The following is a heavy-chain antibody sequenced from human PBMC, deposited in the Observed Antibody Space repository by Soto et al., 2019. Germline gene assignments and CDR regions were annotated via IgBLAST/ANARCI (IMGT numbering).Heavy chain of an antibody. CDR2: MRADSGAS. V-gene: IGHV1-8*02. J-gene: IGHJ5*01. Sequence: QVQLVQSGAEVKKPGAAVKVSCKPSGDTFNNFYINWVRQATGQGPEWVWWMRADSGASGHAQKLQGRRSLTRDTSLSTFYMELSNLRAEDTAVYYCARYIHGQGFVSWGQGALITVSS. CDR1: GDTFNNFY. CDR3: ARYIHGQGFVS. D-gene: IGHD5-18*01.